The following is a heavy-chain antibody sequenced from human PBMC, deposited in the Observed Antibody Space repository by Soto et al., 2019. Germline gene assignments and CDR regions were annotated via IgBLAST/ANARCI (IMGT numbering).Heavy chain of an antibody. CDR2: IYYSGPT. D-gene: IGHD3-9*01. J-gene: IGHJ2*01. Sequence: QVQLQESGPGLVKPSQTLSLTCTVSGGSISSGDYSWGWIRQPPGKGREWIGYIYYSGPTYYNPFLKCRITNAVYRFHDHFSLNKSAVSAAVTAVYYHAGEDYDNYCQFYLWGRGALVAVSS. CDR1: GGSISSGDYS. V-gene: IGHV4-30-4*01. CDR3: AGEDYDNYCQFYL.